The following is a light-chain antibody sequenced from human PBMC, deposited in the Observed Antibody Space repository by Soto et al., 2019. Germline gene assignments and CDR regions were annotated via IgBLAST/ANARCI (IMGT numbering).Light chain of an antibody. CDR2: TAS. V-gene: IGKV1-12*01. CDR1: QNINNY. J-gene: IGKJ2*01. Sequence: DIQMTQSPSSLSASVGDRVTITCQASQNINNYLNWYQQKPGKAPKLLIYTASSLQSGVPSRFSGSGSGTDFTLTISRLQPEDFATYYCQQTNTFPYTFGQGTKLEI. CDR3: QQTNTFPYT.